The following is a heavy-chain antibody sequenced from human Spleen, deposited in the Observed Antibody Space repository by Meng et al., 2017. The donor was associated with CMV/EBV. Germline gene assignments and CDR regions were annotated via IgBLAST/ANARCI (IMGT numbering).Heavy chain of an antibody. CDR2: INHSGST. J-gene: IGHJ4*02. CDR3: ARGRGGYYDSSGYYVPRKYYFDY. CDR1: YY. D-gene: IGHD3-22*01. V-gene: IGHV4-34*01. Sequence: YYLSWIRQPTGKGLEWIGEINHSGSTNYNPSLKSRVTISVDTSKNQFSLKLSSVTAADTAVYYCARGRGGYYDSSGYYVPRKYYFDYWGQGTLVTVSS.